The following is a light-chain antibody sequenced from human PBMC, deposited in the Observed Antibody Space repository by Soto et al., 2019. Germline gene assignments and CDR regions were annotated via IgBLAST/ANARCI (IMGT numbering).Light chain of an antibody. Sequence: LTQSPGTLSLSPGERATLSCRASQTTNSNFLAWYQQKPGKAPKLLIYAASTLQSGVPSRFSGSGSGTEFTLTISSLQPEDFATYYCQQFNSYPITFGQGTRLEIK. CDR3: QQFNSYPIT. CDR2: AAS. CDR1: QTTNSN. J-gene: IGKJ5*01. V-gene: IGKV1-9*01.